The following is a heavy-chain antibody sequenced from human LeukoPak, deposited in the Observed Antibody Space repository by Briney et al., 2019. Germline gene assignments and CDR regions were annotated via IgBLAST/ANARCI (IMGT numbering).Heavy chain of an antibody. Sequence: GGSLRLSCAASGFTFSSFEMNWVRQAPGKGLEWVAIISQDGREKLYVDSVKGRFTISRDNAKSSLYLQINSLRAEDTAVYYCVGGIGWQPDYWGQGTLVTVSS. J-gene: IGHJ4*02. D-gene: IGHD6-19*01. CDR2: ISQDGREK. CDR1: GFTFSSFE. V-gene: IGHV3-7*03. CDR3: VGGIGWQPDY.